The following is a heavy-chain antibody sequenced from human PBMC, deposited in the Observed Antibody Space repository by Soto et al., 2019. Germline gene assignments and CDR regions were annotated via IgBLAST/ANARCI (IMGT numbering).Heavy chain of an antibody. J-gene: IGHJ4*02. D-gene: IGHD3-22*01. Sequence: QVQLQESGPGLVKPSQTLSLTCTVSGNSISSGDYYWSWVRQSPGKGLDWVGCIYYSGSAYYNPSLKSRSTISADTSRSHISMELTSVTAAATTRYYCARLYYYYTRRYLSFDYWGQGTLVTVS. CDR3: ARLYYYYTRRYLSFDY. CDR1: GNSISSGDYY. CDR2: IYYSGSA. V-gene: IGHV4-30-4*01.